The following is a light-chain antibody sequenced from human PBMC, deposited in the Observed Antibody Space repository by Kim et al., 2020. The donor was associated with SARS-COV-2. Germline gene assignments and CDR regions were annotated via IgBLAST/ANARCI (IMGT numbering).Light chain of an antibody. CDR3: QVWDSHTVI. V-gene: IGLV3-1*01. CDR1: KLENKY. Sequence: SYELTQPPSVSVSPGHAVTITCSGDKLENKYVSWYQQKPGQSPVLVIHQDTKRPSGIPERFSGFTSGARATLTIRVTPAMDEAEYFCQVWDSHTVIFGGG. CDR2: QDT. J-gene: IGLJ2*01.